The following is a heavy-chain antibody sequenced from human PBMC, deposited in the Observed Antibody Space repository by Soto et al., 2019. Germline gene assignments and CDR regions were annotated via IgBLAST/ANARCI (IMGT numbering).Heavy chain of an antibody. CDR3: AGGLLLFRCSGMDV. CDR2: MNPYSGNT. J-gene: IGHJ6*02. V-gene: IGHV1-8*01. D-gene: IGHD2-21*01. Sequence: QVQLVQSGAEVQKPGASVKVSCKASGYTFTSYDINWVRQAAGQGLEWMGWMNPYSGNTGYAQKLRGRVDMTRNTSRSTAYMVLSRLREDDAAIYYCAGGLLLFRCSGMDVWGQGTTVTVSS. CDR1: GYTFTSYD.